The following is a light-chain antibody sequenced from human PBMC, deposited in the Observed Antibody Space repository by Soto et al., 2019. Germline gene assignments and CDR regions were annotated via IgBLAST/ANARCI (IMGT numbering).Light chain of an antibody. Sequence: QSVLTQPPSASGTPGQRVTISCSGSSSNIGSSYVYWYQQVPGTAPKLLIYRNNQRPSGVPDRVSGSKSGTSASLAISGLRSEDEADYYCAASDDSLSGYVFGTGTQLTVL. CDR3: AASDDSLSGYV. CDR2: RNN. CDR1: SSNIGSSY. V-gene: IGLV1-47*01. J-gene: IGLJ1*01.